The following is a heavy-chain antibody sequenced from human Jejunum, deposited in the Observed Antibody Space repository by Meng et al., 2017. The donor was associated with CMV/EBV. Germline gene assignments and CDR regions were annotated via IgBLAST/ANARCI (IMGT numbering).Heavy chain of an antibody. J-gene: IGHJ5*02. V-gene: IGHV1-18*01. CDR2: ISAYNGNT. D-gene: IGHD2-2*01. Sequence: AQLVQSGGEVKKPGASVKVSCKASGYTFTNYGITWVRQAPGQGLEWMGWISAYNGNTNYARKLQGRVTMTTDTSTSTAYMELRSLRSDDTAVYYCARARLGGYCSSTSCADNWFDPWGQGTLVTVSS. CDR1: GYTFTNYG. CDR3: ARARLGGYCSSTSCADNWFDP.